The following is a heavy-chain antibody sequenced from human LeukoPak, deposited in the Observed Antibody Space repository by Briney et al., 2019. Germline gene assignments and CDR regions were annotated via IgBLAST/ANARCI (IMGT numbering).Heavy chain of an antibody. J-gene: IGHJ4*02. V-gene: IGHV3-15*01. CDR2: IKSKTDGGTT. D-gene: IGHD3-3*01. CDR3: TTVQGFWSGYYPFDY. CDR1: GFTFSNAW. Sequence: GGSLRLSCAASGFTFSNAWMSWVRQAPGKGLEWVGRIKSKTDGGTTDYAAPVKGRFTISRDDSKNTLYLQMNSLKTEDTAVYYCTTVQGFWSGYYPFDYWSQGTLVTVSS.